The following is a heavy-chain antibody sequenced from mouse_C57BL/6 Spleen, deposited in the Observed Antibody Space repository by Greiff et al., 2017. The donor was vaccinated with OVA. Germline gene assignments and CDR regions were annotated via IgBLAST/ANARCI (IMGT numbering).Heavy chain of an antibody. Sequence: VKLVESGPELVKPGASVKISCKASGYAFSSSWMNWVKQRPGKGLEWIGRIYPGDGDTNYNGKFKGKATLTADKSSSTAYMQLSSLTSEDSAVYFCASQTGTDYFDYWGQGTTLTVSS. CDR1: GYAFSSSW. CDR2: IYPGDGDT. CDR3: ASQTGTDYFDY. V-gene: IGHV1-82*01. D-gene: IGHD4-1*01. J-gene: IGHJ2*01.